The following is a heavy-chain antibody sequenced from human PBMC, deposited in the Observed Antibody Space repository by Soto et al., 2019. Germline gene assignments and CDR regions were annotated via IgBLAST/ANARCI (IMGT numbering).Heavy chain of an antibody. J-gene: IGHJ6*02. CDR1: GGTFSSYT. CDR3: VTDVLVHSYYALDV. CDR2: IIPILGIA. D-gene: IGHD2-21*01. Sequence: QVQLVQSGAEVKKPGSSVKVSCKASGGTFSSYTISWVRQAPGQGLEWMGRIIPILGIANYAQKFQGRVTIIAVTSMSTAYMELSSLRSEDTGVYSCVTDVLVHSYYALDVWGQGTTVTVSS. V-gene: IGHV1-69*08.